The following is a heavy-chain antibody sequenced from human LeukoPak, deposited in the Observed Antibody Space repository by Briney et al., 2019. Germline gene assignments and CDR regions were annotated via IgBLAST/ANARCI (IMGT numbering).Heavy chain of an antibody. CDR2: IYYSGST. D-gene: IGHD6-19*01. V-gene: IGHV4-59*12. CDR3: ARGEQWLDGALFDY. J-gene: IGHJ4*02. CDR1: GGSISSYY. Sequence: SETLSLTCTVSGGSISSYYWSWIRQPPGKGLEWIGYIYYSGSTYYNPSLKSRVTISVDRSKNQFSLKLSSVTAADTAVYYCARGEQWLDGALFDYWGQGTLVTVSS.